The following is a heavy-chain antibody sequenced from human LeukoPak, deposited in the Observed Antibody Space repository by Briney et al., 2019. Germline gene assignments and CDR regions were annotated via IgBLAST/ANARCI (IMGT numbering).Heavy chain of an antibody. D-gene: IGHD3-22*01. CDR3: AKSLFSFYYDSSGYYELQH. J-gene: IGHJ1*01. V-gene: IGHV3-30*02. Sequence: HPGGSLRLSCAASGFTFSTFGMHWVRQAPGKGLEWVAFIRYDGSNKYYTDSVKGRFTISRDNSKNTLYLQMNSLRAEDTAVYYCAKSLFSFYYDSSGYYELQHWGQGTLVTVSS. CDR2: IRYDGSNK. CDR1: GFTFSTFG.